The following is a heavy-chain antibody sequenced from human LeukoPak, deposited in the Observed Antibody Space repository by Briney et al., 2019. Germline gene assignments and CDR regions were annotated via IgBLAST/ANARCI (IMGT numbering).Heavy chain of an antibody. D-gene: IGHD4/OR15-4a*01. CDR1: GFTVSSNE. CDR3: ARRAGAYSHPYDY. CDR2: ISGGST. V-gene: IGHV3-38*03. Sequence: GGSLRLSCAASGFTVSSNEMSWVRQAPGKGLEWVSSISGGSTYYADSRKGRFTISRYNSKNTLYLQMNGLRAEDTAVYYCARRAGAYSHPYDYWGQGTLVTVSS. J-gene: IGHJ4*02.